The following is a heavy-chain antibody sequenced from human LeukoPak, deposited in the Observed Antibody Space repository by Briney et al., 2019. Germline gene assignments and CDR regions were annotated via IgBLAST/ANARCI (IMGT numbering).Heavy chain of an antibody. J-gene: IGHJ4*02. CDR3: AKGGSNGWAPIDY. V-gene: IGHV1-2*02. CDR2: ISPSSGDT. Sequence: ASVKVSCKASGYTFTDYYMHWVRQAPGQGLEWMGWISPSSGDTRHAQRSQDRVTMTRDTPVSTAYMELTRLQSDDTAGYYCAKGGSNGWAPIDYWGQGTLVTVSS. D-gene: IGHD6-19*01. CDR1: GYTFTDYY.